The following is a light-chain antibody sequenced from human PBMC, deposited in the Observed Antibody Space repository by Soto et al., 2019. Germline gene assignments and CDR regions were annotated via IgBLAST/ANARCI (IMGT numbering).Light chain of an antibody. V-gene: IGKV1-33*01. Sequence: DIQMTQSPSSLSASVGDRVTITCQASQNISNYLNWYQQKPGKAPKLLIYDASSLQTGVPSRFSGSGSGTDFTLTISSLQPEDIATYYCQQNYNPPITFGQGTRLEIK. CDR2: DAS. CDR1: QNISNY. CDR3: QQNYNPPIT. J-gene: IGKJ5*01.